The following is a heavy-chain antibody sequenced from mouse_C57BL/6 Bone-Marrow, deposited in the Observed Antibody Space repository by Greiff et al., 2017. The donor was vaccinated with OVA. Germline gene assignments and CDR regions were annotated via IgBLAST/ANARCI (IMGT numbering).Heavy chain of an antibody. V-gene: IGHV1-20*01. CDR1: GYSFTGYF. Sequence: DVKLQESGPELVKPGDSVKISCKASGYSFTGYFMNWVMQSHGKSLEWIGRINPYNGDTFYNQKFKGKATLTVDKSSSTAHMELRSLTSEDSAVYYCARVMFYYGYDWYFDVWGTGTTVTVSS. CDR2: INPYNGDT. J-gene: IGHJ1*03. CDR3: ARVMFYYGYDWYFDV. D-gene: IGHD2-2*01.